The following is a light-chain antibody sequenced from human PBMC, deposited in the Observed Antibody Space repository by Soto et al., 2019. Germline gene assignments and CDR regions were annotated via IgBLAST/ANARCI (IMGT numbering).Light chain of an antibody. CDR3: QQYGRSPWT. Sequence: ETVLTQSPGTLSLSPGERATLSCRASQSVSSTLAWYQQKPGQAPRLLIYDASSRATGIPDRFSGSGSGTDFTLTISRLEPEDFAVYYCQQYGRSPWTFGQGTKVEIK. J-gene: IGKJ1*01. CDR2: DAS. V-gene: IGKV3-20*01. CDR1: QSVSST.